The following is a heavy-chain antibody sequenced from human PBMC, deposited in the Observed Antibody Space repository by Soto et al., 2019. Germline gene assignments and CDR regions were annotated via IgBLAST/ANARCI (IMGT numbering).Heavy chain of an antibody. CDR2: INPNSGVT. CDR1: GASFKNYY. CDR3: ARESGGATATLDYYYFYMDV. J-gene: IGHJ6*03. Sequence: QVQLVQSGAEVRKPGASVTASCRPPGASFKNYYKNWCRQALGQGLGWMGWINPNSGVTKYAQKFQGWVSMTRDTSIRTVYMQLSRLRSDDTAVYYCARESGGATATLDYYYFYMDVWGTGTTVTVSS. D-gene: IGHD5-12*01. V-gene: IGHV1-2*04.